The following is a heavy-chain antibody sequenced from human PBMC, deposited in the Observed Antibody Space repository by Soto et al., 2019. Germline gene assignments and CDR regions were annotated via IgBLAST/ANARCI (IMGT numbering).Heavy chain of an antibody. CDR2: ISWNSATL. V-gene: IGHV3-9*01. CDR3: AKDVGSYYYDTSAYLYDY. D-gene: IGHD3-22*01. J-gene: IGHJ4*02. CDR1: GFIFEDFA. Sequence: EVQLVESGGGLVQPGGSVRLSCVGSGFIFEDFAMNWVRQVPGKGLEGVSGISWNSATLAYADSVKGRFIVSRNNAKNILYLQMNSLRPEDAALYYCAKDVGSYYYDTSAYLYDYWGQGTLVTVSS.